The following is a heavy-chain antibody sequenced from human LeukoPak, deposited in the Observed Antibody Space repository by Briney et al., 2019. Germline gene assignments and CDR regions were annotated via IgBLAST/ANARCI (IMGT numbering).Heavy chain of an antibody. CDR3: ARDHLYRLGGLDP. D-gene: IGHD3-10*01. V-gene: IGHV4-39*07. CDR1: GGSISSSSYY. CDR2: IYYSGSI. J-gene: IGHJ5*02. Sequence: SETLSLTCTVSGGSISSSSYYWGWIRQPPGKGLEWIGSIYYSGSIYYNPSLKSRVTISVDTSKNQFSLKLSSVTAADTAVYYCARDHLYRLGGLDPWGQGTLVTVSS.